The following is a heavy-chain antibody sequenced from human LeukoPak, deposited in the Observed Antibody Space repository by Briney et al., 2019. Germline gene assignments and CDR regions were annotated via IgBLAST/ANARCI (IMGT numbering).Heavy chain of an antibody. V-gene: IGHV3-33*08. D-gene: IGHD6-13*01. CDR3: ARGEQQLAPLYYYYGMDV. CDR2: IWYDGSNK. J-gene: IGHJ6*02. Sequence: PGGSLRLSCAASGFTVSSNYMSWVRQAPGKGLEWVAVIWYDGSNKYYADSVKGRFTISRDNSKNTLYLQMNSLRAEDTAVYYCARGEQQLAPLYYYYGMDVWGQGTTVTVSS. CDR1: GFTVSSNY.